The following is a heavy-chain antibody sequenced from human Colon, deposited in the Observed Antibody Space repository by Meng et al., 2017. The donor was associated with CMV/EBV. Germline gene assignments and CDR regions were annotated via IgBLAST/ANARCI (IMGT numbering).Heavy chain of an antibody. CDR3: ARDRGGPPFDY. J-gene: IGHJ4*02. V-gene: IGHV1-18*01. Sequence: QVQLVQSGAEGKKPGASVKDSCKASGYTFTSNGISWVRPAPGQGLEWMGWISDYNGNTNYAQKLQGRVTMTTDTSTSTAYMELGSLRSDDTAVYYCARDRGGPPFDYWGQGTLVTVSS. D-gene: IGHD3-16*01. CDR2: ISDYNGNT. CDR1: GYTFTSNG.